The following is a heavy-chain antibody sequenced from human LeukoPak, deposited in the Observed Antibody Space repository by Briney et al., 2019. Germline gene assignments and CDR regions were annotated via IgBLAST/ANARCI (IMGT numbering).Heavy chain of an antibody. Sequence: RASVKVSCKASGYTFTRYDINWVRQATGQGLQWMGGMNPNSGNTGYAQKFQGRVTMTRNTSISTAYMELSSLRSEDTAAYYCARGPYIVVVPAATAFYYYGMDVCGQGTTVTVSS. CDR2: MNPNSGNT. D-gene: IGHD2-2*01. V-gene: IGHV1-8*01. CDR3: ARGPYIVVVPAATAFYYYGMDV. J-gene: IGHJ6*02. CDR1: GYTFTRYD.